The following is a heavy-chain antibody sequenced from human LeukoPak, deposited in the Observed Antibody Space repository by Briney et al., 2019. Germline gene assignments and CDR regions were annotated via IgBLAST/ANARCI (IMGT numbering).Heavy chain of an antibody. J-gene: IGHJ6*02. D-gene: IGHD3-16*01. CDR1: GYTLTELS. V-gene: IGHV1-24*01. Sequence: ASGTVSCKVSGYTLTELSMHWVRQAPGKGLEWMGGFDPEDGETIYAQKFQGRVTMTEDTSTDTAYMELSSLRSEDTAVYYCAGGAPSGYYGMDVWGQGTTVTVSS. CDR2: FDPEDGET. CDR3: AGGAPSGYYGMDV.